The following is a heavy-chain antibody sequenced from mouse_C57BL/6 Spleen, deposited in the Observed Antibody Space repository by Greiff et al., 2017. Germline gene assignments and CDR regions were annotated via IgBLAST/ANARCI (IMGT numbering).Heavy chain of an antibody. CDR3: ARHGGNSFFDY. Sequence: EVNLVESGGDLVKPGGSLKLSCAASGFTFSSYGMSWVRQTPDKRLEWVATISSGGSYTYYPDSVKGRFTISRDNAKNTLYLQMSSLKSEDTAMYYCARHGGNSFFDYWGQGTTLTVSS. J-gene: IGHJ2*01. CDR2: ISSGGSYT. CDR1: GFTFSSYG. V-gene: IGHV5-6*01. D-gene: IGHD2-1*01.